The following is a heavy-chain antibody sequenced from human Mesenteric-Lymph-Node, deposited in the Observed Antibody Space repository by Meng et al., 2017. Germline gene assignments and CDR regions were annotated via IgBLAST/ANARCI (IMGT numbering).Heavy chain of an antibody. J-gene: IGHJ4*02. Sequence: VLPEGSGPGPVKPSGTLSLTCAVSGGSSSSSNWWSWVRQPPGKGLEWIGKIYHSGITIYNPSLKSRVTMSVDNSKNQFSLKLNSMTAADTAVYYCARDPTGGEDHQRVWGQGTLVTVSS. V-gene: IGHV4-4*02. CDR1: GGSSSSSNW. CDR3: ARDPTGGEDHQRV. CDR2: IYHSGIT. D-gene: IGHD1-14*01.